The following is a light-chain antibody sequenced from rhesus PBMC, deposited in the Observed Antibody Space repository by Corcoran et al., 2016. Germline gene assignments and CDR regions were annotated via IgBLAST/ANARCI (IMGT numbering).Light chain of an antibody. CDR3: QETSNLFT. CDR2: GAT. CDR1: QSVSSK. Sequence: EIVMTQSPATLSLSPGETATISCRTSQSVSSKLAWYQQNPGQAPRHPIYGATSRATGIPDGFSGSGSGTDFTLTISSLEPEDFAVYYCQETSNLFTFGPGTKLDIK. J-gene: IGKJ3*01. V-gene: IGKV3-31*02.